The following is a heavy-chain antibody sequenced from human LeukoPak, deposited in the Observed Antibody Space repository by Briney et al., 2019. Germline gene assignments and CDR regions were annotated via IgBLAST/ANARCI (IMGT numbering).Heavy chain of an antibody. V-gene: IGHV1-18*01. CDR2: ISAYNGNT. CDR1: GYTLTSYG. J-gene: IGHJ6*02. CDR3: ARDLVAVAGPLRYYHGMDV. D-gene: IGHD6-19*01. Sequence: VSVKVSCKASGYTLTSYGISWVRQAPGQGLEWMGWISAYNGNTNYAQKLQGRVTMTTDTSTSTAYMELRSLRSDDTAVYYCARDLVAVAGPLRYYHGMDVWGQGTTVTVSS.